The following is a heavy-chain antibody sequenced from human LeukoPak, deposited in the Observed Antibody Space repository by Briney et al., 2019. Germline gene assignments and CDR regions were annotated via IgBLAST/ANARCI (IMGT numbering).Heavy chain of an antibody. CDR3: ARDLDYSNYGVFYYYYMDV. Sequence: GASVKVSYKASGYTFTSYYMHWVRQAPGQGLEWMGIINPSGGSTSYAQKFQGRVTMTRDTSTSTVYMELSSLRSEDTAVYYCARDLDYSNYGVFYYYYMDVWGKGTTVTVSS. D-gene: IGHD4-11*01. CDR1: GYTFTSYY. J-gene: IGHJ6*03. V-gene: IGHV1-46*03. CDR2: INPSGGST.